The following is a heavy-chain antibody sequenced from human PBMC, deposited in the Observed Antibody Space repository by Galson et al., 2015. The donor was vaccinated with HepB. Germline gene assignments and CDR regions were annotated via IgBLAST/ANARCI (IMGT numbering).Heavy chain of an antibody. CDR1: GFTFSSYG. V-gene: IGHV3-33*01. CDR2: IWYDGSNK. Sequence: SLRLSCAASGFTFSSYGMHWVRQAPGKGLEWVAVIWYDGSNKYYADSVKGRFTISRDNSKNTLYLQMNSLRAEDTAVYYCARGIAARPEWFDPWGQGTLVTVSS. CDR3: ARGIAARPEWFDP. D-gene: IGHD6-6*01. J-gene: IGHJ5*02.